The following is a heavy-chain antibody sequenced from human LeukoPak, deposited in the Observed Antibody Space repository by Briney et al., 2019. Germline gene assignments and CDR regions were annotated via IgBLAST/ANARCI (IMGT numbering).Heavy chain of an antibody. J-gene: IGHJ3*01. CDR2: INQPGSGK. V-gene: IGHV3-7*01. CDR1: GFTFRNYV. CDR3: ARTASGLFDL. D-gene: IGHD3-10*01. Sequence: HPGGSLRLSCAASGFTFRNYVIHWVRQAPGKGLEWVANINQPGSGKYHVDSVKGRFTISRDNAKNSLYLQMDSLRPDDTAVYYCARTASGLFDLWGQGTLVVVSS.